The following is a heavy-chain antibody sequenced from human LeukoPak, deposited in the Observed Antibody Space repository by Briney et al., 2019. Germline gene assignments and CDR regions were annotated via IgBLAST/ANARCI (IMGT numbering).Heavy chain of an antibody. CDR2: ISSNGGIT. D-gene: IGHD6-19*01. Sequence: GGSLRLSCVASGFTFSSHAMHWVRQAPGKGLEYVSAISSNGGITYYANSVKGRFTISRDNSKNTLYLQMGSLRAEDMAVYYCARAGSGWYSMDVWGQGTTVTVSS. CDR1: GFTFSSHA. V-gene: IGHV3-64*01. J-gene: IGHJ6*02. CDR3: ARAGSGWYSMDV.